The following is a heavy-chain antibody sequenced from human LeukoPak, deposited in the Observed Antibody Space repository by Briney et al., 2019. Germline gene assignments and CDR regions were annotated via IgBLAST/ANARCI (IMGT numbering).Heavy chain of an antibody. V-gene: IGHV3-21*01. CDR2: ISSSSSYI. Sequence: GGSLRLSCEASGFTFSSYSMNWVRQDPGKGPEWVSSISSSSSYIYYADSVKGRFTISRDNAKNSLYLQMNSLRAEDTAVYYCARAKVVVAATRYYYMDVWGKGTTVTVSS. J-gene: IGHJ6*03. CDR3: ARAKVVVAATRYYYMDV. CDR1: GFTFSSYS. D-gene: IGHD2-15*01.